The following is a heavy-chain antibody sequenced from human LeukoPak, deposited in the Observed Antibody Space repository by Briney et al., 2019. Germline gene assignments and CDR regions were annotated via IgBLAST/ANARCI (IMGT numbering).Heavy chain of an antibody. Sequence: GGSLRLSCAASGFTFSSYSMNWVRQAPGKGLEWVSSISSSSSYIYYADSVKGRFTISRDNAKNSLYLQMNSLRAEDTAVYFCARATWDPNYYYYMDVWGKGTTVTISS. CDR1: GFTFSSYS. V-gene: IGHV3-21*01. CDR3: ARATWDPNYYYYMDV. J-gene: IGHJ6*03. CDR2: ISSSSSYI. D-gene: IGHD1-26*01.